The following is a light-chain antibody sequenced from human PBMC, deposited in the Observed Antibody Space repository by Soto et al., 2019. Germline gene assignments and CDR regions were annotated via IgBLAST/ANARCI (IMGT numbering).Light chain of an antibody. J-gene: IGKJ2*01. V-gene: IGKV3-20*01. Sequence: EIVLTQSTGTLSLSQGERATLSCRASQSVSSSYLAWYQQKPGQAPRLLNYVASSRATGIPDRFSGSGSGTDFTLTISRLEHEDFAVYYCQQYVSSPYTFGQGTKLEIK. CDR3: QQYVSSPYT. CDR2: VAS. CDR1: QSVSSSY.